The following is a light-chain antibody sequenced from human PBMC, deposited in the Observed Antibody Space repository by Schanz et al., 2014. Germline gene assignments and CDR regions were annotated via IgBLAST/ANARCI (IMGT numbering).Light chain of an antibody. CDR2: EGS. CDR3: CSYAGSSTRHWV. J-gene: IGLJ3*02. CDR1: SSDIGSYNL. V-gene: IGLV2-23*01. Sequence: QSALTQPASVSGSPGQSITISCTGTSSDIGSYNLVSWYQQHPDKAPKLMIYEGSKRPSGVSNCFSGSKSGNTASLTISGXXXXDEADYYCCSYAGSSTRHWVFGGGTKLTVL.